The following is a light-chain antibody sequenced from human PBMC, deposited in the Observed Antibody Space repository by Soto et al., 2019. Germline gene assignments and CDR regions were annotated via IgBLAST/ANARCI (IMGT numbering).Light chain of an antibody. CDR2: EVN. CDR1: SSDVGSYNR. Sequence: QSALTQPPSASRSPGQSVTISSTGTSSDVGSYNRVSWYQQPPGTAPKLMIYEVNNRPSGVPDRFSGSKSGNTASLTISGLQAEDEADYYYSSYTSSTTLVFGGGTKLTVL. CDR3: SSYTSSTTLV. V-gene: IGLV2-18*02. J-gene: IGLJ2*01.